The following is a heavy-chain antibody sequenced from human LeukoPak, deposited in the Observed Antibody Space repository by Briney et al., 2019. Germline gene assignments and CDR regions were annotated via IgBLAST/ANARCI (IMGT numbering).Heavy chain of an antibody. D-gene: IGHD2-2*01. J-gene: IGHJ4*02. V-gene: IGHV3-23*01. Sequence: GGSLRLSCAASGFTFSSDSMNWVRQGPGKGLEWVSFISGSSGVIYYADSVKGRFTIPRDNSKNTLYLQMNSLRAEDTAVYYCAKGERYQLPMYYFDYWGQGTLVTVSS. CDR1: GFTFSSDS. CDR2: ISGSSGVI. CDR3: AKGERYQLPMYYFDY.